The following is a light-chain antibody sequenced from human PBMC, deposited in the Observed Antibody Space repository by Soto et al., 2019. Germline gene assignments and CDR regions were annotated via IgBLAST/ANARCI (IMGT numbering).Light chain of an antibody. CDR3: QQYGSSPLWT. CDR2: GAS. J-gene: IGKJ1*01. V-gene: IGKV3-20*01. CDR1: QSVSSSY. Sequence: EIVLTPSPGTLSLSPVERATLSCRASQSVSSSYLAWYQQQPGQAPRLLIYGASSRATGIPDRFGGSGSGTDFTPTISRLEPEDFAVYYCQQYGSSPLWTFGQGTKVDIK.